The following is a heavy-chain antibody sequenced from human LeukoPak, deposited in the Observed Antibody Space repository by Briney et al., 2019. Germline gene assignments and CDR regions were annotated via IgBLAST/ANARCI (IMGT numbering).Heavy chain of an antibody. CDR3: ARDQSY. CDR2: ISSRSSYI. V-gene: IGHV3-21*01. J-gene: IGHJ4*02. Sequence: GGSLRLSCAASGFTFSSYSMNWVRQAPGKGLEWVSSISSRSSYIYYADSVKGRFTISRDNAKNSLYLQMNSLRAEDTAVYYCARDQSYWGQGTLVTVSS. CDR1: GFTFSSYS.